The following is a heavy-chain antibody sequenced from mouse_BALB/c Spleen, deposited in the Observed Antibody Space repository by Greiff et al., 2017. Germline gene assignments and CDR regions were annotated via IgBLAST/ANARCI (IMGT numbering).Heavy chain of an antibody. Sequence: EVQLVESGGGLVQPGGSRKLSCAASGFTFSSFGMHWVRQAPEKGLEWVAYISSGSSTIYYADTVKGRFTISRDNPKNTLFLQMTSLRSEDTAMYYCARRDGSSYWYFDVWGAGTTVTVSS. CDR2: ISSGSSTI. CDR1: GFTFSSFG. J-gene: IGHJ1*01. D-gene: IGHD1-1*01. CDR3: ARRDGSSYWYFDV. V-gene: IGHV5-17*02.